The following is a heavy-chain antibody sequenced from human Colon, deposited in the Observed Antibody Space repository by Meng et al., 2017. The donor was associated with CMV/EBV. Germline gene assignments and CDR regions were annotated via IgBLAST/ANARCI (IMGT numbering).Heavy chain of an antibody. V-gene: IGHV4-39*01. CDR3: ASHLWEPTSDPFDP. CDR1: GDSISRSSYK. J-gene: IGHJ5*02. CDR2: ISYSGST. Sequence: GDSISRSSYKVGWIRQPPGKGLEWIASISYSGSTSYNPSLKSRVTISVHTSQNQFSLKLSSVTAADTAVYYCASHLWEPTSDPFDPWGQGTLVTVSS. D-gene: IGHD1-14*01.